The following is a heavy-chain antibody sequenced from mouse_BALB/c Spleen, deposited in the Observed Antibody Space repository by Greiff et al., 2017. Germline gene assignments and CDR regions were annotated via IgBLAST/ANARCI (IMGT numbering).Heavy chain of an antibody. D-gene: IGHD2-4*01. Sequence: VQLQQSGAELVKPGASVKLSCKASGYTFTSYYMYWVKQRPGQGLEWIGEINPSNGGTNFNEKFKSKATLTVDKSSSTAYMQLSSLTSEDSAVYYCTRSYYDYPWFAYWGQGTLVTVSA. J-gene: IGHJ3*01. CDR2: INPSNGGT. V-gene: IGHV1S81*02. CDR1: GYTFTSYY. CDR3: TRSYYDYPWFAY.